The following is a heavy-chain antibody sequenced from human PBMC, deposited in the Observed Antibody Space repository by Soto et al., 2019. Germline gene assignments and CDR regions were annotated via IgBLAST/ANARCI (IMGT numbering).Heavy chain of an antibody. CDR3: ARGVTAAFLY. CDR1: GGSISSGGYY. CDR2: IYYSGST. V-gene: IGHV4-31*03. Sequence: TLSLTCTVSGGSISSGGYYWSWIRQHPGKGLEWIGYIYYSGSTYYNPSLKSRVTISVDTSKNQFSLKLSSVTAADTAVYYCARGVTAAFLYCGQGTLVTVYS. J-gene: IGHJ4*02. D-gene: IGHD2-21*02.